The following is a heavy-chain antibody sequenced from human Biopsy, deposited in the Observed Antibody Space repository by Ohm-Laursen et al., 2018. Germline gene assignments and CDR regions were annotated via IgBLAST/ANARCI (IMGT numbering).Heavy chain of an antibody. D-gene: IGHD3-16*01. CDR1: GYTFNAYY. Sequence: ASVKVSCNASGYTFNAYYIHWMRQAPGQGLEWMGWINPATGETRYAQRFQGRVTMTRDTSVTTAYMQLSSLTSDDTALYYCAKPSGGVSTIGFDSWGQGTLVIVSS. V-gene: IGHV1-2*02. CDR2: INPATGET. J-gene: IGHJ5*01. CDR3: AKPSGGVSTIGFDS.